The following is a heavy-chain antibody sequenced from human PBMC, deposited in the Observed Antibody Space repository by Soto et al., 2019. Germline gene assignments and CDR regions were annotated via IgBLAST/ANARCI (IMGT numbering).Heavy chain of an antibody. Sequence: QVQLQESGPGLVKPSQTLSLTCTVSGGSISSATSYWSWIRQHPGEGLEWIGYIYYTGNTYYNPSLKGRVTISVDTSENQFSLKLSSVTAADTAVYYCAREGGDGVDYWGQGTLVTVSS. CDR2: IYYTGNT. CDR3: AREGGDGVDY. D-gene: IGHD3-16*01. CDR1: GGSISSATSY. J-gene: IGHJ4*02. V-gene: IGHV4-31*03.